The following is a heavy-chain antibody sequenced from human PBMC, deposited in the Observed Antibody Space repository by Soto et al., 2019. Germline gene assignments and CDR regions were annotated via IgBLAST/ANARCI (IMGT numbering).Heavy chain of an antibody. D-gene: IGHD2-15*01. V-gene: IGHV3-66*01. CDR1: GFTVSSDY. J-gene: IGHJ4*02. CDR3: ARAPSHKDLPLAFDS. CDR2: IYTDSST. Sequence: GGSLRLSCAASGFTVSSDYMSWVRQAPGKGLEWVSLIYTDSSTYFADSVKGRFTISRDNSKNTLYLQMNRLRAEDTAVYYCARAPSHKDLPLAFDSWGQGALVTVSS.